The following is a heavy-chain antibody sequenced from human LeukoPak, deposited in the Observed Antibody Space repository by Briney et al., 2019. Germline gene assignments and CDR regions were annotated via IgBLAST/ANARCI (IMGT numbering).Heavy chain of an antibody. J-gene: IGHJ4*02. Sequence: GGSLRLSCAASGFTFSSYGMHWVRQAPGKGLEWVAVIWYDGINKFHADSVKGRFTISRDNSKNTVYVQMNSLRAEDTAVYYCTRERKSGIAAFDYWGQGTLVTVSS. D-gene: IGHD6-13*01. V-gene: IGHV3-33*01. CDR3: TRERKSGIAAFDY. CDR2: IWYDGINK. CDR1: GFTFSSYG.